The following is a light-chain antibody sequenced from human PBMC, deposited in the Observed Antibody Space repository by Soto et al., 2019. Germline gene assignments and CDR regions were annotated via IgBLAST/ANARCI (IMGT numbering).Light chain of an antibody. V-gene: IGKV3-20*01. Sequence: EIVLTQSPGTLSLSPGERATLSCRASESVSSVYLAWYQHKPGQAPRLLIFGASSRATAIPSRFSGSGSGTDFTLTIIILEPEDFSVYYCQHYGGSFTFGQGTRLEIK. CDR1: ESVSSVY. J-gene: IGKJ5*01. CDR2: GAS. CDR3: QHYGGSFT.